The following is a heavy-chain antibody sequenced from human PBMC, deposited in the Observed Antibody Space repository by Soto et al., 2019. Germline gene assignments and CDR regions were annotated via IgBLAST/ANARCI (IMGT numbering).Heavy chain of an antibody. Sequence: QVQLVQSGAEVRKPGSSVKVSCKASGGTFSRHAISWVRQAPGQGLEWMGGIIPIFGTANHAQKFQGRVTIIADESTGTVYMELSSLRSEDTAMYYCARGWGYDSNDYYYAYWGQGTLVIVSS. CDR1: GGTFSRHA. CDR3: ARGWGYDSNDYYYAY. J-gene: IGHJ4*02. CDR2: IIPIFGTA. V-gene: IGHV1-69*01. D-gene: IGHD3-22*01.